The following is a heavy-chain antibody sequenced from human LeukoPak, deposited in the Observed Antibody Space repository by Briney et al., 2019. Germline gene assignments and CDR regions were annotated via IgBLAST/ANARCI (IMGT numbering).Heavy chain of an antibody. J-gene: IGHJ4*02. D-gene: IGHD3-10*01. CDR3: VRGSGSYYFDY. CDR2: ISYDGSNK. V-gene: IGHV3-30-3*01. Sequence: QPGGSLTLSCAASGFTFSSFAMQWVRPAPGKGLVWGAVISYDGSNKYYADSVKGRFTISRDNSKNTLYLQMNSLRDGDTAVYYCVRGSGSYYFDYWGQGTLVTVSS. CDR1: GFTFSSFA.